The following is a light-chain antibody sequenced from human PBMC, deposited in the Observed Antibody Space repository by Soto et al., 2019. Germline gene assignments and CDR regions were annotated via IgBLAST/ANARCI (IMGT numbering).Light chain of an antibody. CDR1: QSISNF. CDR3: QQYYNSVLT. Sequence: DIQMTQSPSSLSASVGDRVSITRRASQSISNFLNWFQHKPGEAPKGLISAASTLQSGVPSRFSGSVSGTDFTLTISSLQPEDSASYYCQQYYNSVLTFGGGTKVDIK. V-gene: IGKV1-39*01. J-gene: IGKJ4*01. CDR2: AAS.